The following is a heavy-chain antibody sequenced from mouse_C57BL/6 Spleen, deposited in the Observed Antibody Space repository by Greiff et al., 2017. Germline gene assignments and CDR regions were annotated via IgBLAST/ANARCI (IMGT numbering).Heavy chain of an antibody. D-gene: IGHD2-3*01. CDR1: GYTFTSYW. J-gene: IGHJ3*01. Sequence: VQLQQPGAELVMPGASVKLSCKASGYTFTSYWMHWVKQRPGQGLEWIGEIDPSDSYTNYNQKFKGKSTLTVDKSSSTAYMQLSSLTSEDSAVYYCARWDGYPWFAYWGQGTLVTVSA. V-gene: IGHV1-69*01. CDR2: IDPSDSYT. CDR3: ARWDGYPWFAY.